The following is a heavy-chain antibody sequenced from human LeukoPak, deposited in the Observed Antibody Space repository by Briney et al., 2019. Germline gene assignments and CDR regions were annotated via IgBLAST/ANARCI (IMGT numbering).Heavy chain of an antibody. CDR2: INHSGST. D-gene: IGHD3-22*01. CDR1: GGSFSSYY. Sequence: PSETLSLTCAVYGGSFSSYYWSWVRQPPEKGLEWIGEINHSGSTNYNPSLESRVTISVDTSKNQFSLELTSVTAADTAVYYCARRRYDASGYYPSRGRYFDYWGQGTLVTVSS. J-gene: IGHJ4*02. CDR3: ARRRYDASGYYPSRGRYFDY. V-gene: IGHV4-34*01.